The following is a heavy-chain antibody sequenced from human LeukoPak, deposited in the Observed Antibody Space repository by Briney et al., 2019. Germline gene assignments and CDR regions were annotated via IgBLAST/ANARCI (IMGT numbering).Heavy chain of an antibody. D-gene: IGHD4-17*01. CDR3: ARGQARATVTTRGPQNWFDP. CDR1: GFTFSSYE. Sequence: GGSLTLSCAASGFTFSSYEMNWVRQAPGKGLEWVANIKQDGSEKYYVDSVKGRFTISRDNAKNSLYLQMNSLRAEDTAVYYCARGQARATVTTRGPQNWFDPWGEGSVVTVSS. J-gene: IGHJ5*02. CDR2: IKQDGSEK. V-gene: IGHV3-7*01.